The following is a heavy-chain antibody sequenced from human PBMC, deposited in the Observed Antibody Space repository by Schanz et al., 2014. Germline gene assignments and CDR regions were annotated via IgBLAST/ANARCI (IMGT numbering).Heavy chain of an antibody. Sequence: QVQLEESGAGLVKPSGTLSLTCAVSGASVSSDNWWNWVRQPPGKGLEWIGEIYDSGNTNYNPSLKSRVPMSVDDSKNHFSLQLPSVTAADTAVYYCARGGQGFGEPHQRLFEYWGPGTLVTVSS. CDR1: GASVSSDNW. CDR2: IYDSGNT. J-gene: IGHJ4*02. CDR3: ARGGQGFGEPHQRLFEY. D-gene: IGHD3-10*01. V-gene: IGHV4-4*02.